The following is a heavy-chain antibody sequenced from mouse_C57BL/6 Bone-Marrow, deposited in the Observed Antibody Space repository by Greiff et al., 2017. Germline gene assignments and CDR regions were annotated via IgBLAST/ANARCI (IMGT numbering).Heavy chain of an antibody. CDR1: GYAFSSSW. CDR3: ARWDTTVVEPDY. V-gene: IGHV1-82*01. Sequence: QVQLQQSGPELVKPGASVKISCKASGYAFSSSWMNWVKQRPGKGLEWIGRIYPGDGDTNYNGKFKGKATLTADKSSSTAYMQLSSLTSEDSAVYFCARWDTTVVEPDYWGKGTTLTVSS. D-gene: IGHD1-1*01. J-gene: IGHJ2*01. CDR2: IYPGDGDT.